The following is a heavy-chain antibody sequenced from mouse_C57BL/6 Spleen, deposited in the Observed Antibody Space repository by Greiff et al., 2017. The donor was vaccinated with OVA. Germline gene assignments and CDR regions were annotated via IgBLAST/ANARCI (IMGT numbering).Heavy chain of an antibody. CDR3: ARGRDSMVTTWDY. V-gene: IGHV1-55*01. CDR2: IYPGSGST. D-gene: IGHD2-2*01. Sequence: QVQLQQPGAELVKPGASVKMSCKASGYTFTSYWITWVKQRPGQGLEWIGDIYPGSGSTNYNEKFKSKATLTVETSSSTAYMQLSSLTSKDSAVYDCARGRDSMVTTWDYWGKGTTLTVSS. CDR1: GYTFTSYW. J-gene: IGHJ2*01.